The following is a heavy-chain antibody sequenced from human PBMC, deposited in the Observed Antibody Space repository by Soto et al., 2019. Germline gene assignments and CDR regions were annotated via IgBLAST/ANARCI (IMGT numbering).Heavy chain of an antibody. CDR2: IKEDGSEK. CDR1: GFMFNNYW. CDR3: ARASETF. J-gene: IGHJ4*02. Sequence: PGGSMRLSCAGSGFMFNNYWRSWARQAPGKGLEWVDTIKEDGSEKYYVDSVKGRFSISRDNARNSLYLQMNSLRAEDTAVYYGARASETFWGRGTLVTVSS. V-gene: IGHV3-7*01. D-gene: IGHD3-16*01.